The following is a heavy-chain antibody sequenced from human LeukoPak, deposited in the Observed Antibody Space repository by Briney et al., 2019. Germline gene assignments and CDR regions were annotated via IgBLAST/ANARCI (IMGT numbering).Heavy chain of an antibody. Sequence: ASVKVSCKAAGYTFTGYYMHWVRQDPGQGLEWMGWINPNSGGTNYAQKLQGRVTMTTDTSTSTAYMELRSLRSDDTAVYYCARGICRDGYNYALTNPTPHCDYFDYWGQGTLFTVSS. D-gene: IGHD5-24*01. CDR3: ARGICRDGYNYALTNPTPHCDYFDY. J-gene: IGHJ4*02. CDR2: INPNSGGT. CDR1: GYTFTGYY. V-gene: IGHV1-2*02.